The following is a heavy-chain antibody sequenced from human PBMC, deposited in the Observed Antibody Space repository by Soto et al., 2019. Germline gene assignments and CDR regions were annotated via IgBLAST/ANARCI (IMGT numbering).Heavy chain of an antibody. Sequence: GGSLRLSCAASGVPFSDYAMTWVRQAPGKGLEWVATISFGGGNTYYADSVEGRFTISRDNSRNTLFLQMYDLRAEDSALYYCAKDGYCNGGSCYLSYLDSWGLGTPVTVSS. CDR1: GVPFSDYA. CDR2: ISFGGGNT. V-gene: IGHV3-23*01. D-gene: IGHD2-15*01. CDR3: AKDGYCNGGSCYLSYLDS. J-gene: IGHJ4*02.